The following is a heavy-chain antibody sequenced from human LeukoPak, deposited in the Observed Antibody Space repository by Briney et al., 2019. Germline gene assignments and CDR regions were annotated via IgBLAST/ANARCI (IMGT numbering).Heavy chain of an antibody. CDR1: GFTFSSYG. CDR3: AKELYFGSGSCPDY. Sequence: PGGSLRLSCAASGFTFSSYGMHRVRQAPGKGLEWVAVISHDGSDNHYADSVKGRFTISRDNSKNTVYLQMTSLRPEDTAVYFCAKELYFGSGSCPDYWGQGTLVRVSS. J-gene: IGHJ4*02. CDR2: ISHDGSDN. V-gene: IGHV3-30*18. D-gene: IGHD3-10*01.